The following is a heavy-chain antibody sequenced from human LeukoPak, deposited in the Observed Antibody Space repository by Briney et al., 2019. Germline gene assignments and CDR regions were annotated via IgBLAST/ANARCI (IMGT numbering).Heavy chain of an antibody. V-gene: IGHV1-69*06. CDR2: IIPIFGTA. J-gene: IGHJ3*02. Sequence: GSSVKVSCKASGGTFSSYAISWVRQAPGQGLEWMGGIIPIFGTANYAQKFQGRVTITADKSTSTAYMELSSLRSEDTAVYYCASGGYDILTGYLDAFDIWGQGTMVTVSS. CDR3: ASGGYDILTGYLDAFDI. CDR1: GGTFSSYA. D-gene: IGHD3-9*01.